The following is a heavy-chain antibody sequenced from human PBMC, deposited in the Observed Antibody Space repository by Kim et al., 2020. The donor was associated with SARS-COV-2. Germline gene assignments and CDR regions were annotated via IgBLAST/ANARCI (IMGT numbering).Heavy chain of an antibody. D-gene: IGHD3-10*01. CDR2: INHSGST. CDR3: ARGMVRGVIGWFDP. J-gene: IGHJ5*02. V-gene: IGHV4-34*01. Sequence: SETLSLTCAVYGGSFSGYYWSWIRQPPGKGLEWIGEINHSGSTNYNPSLKSRVTISVDTSKNQFSLKLSSVTAADTAVYYCARGMVRGVIGWFDPWGQGTLVTVSS. CDR1: GGSFSGYY.